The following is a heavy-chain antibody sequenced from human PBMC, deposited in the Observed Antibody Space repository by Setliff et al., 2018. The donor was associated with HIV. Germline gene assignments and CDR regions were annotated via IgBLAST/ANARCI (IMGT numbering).Heavy chain of an antibody. D-gene: IGHD6-13*01. V-gene: IGHV4-59*11. Sequence: PSETLSLTCAVSGVSITSHYWSWIRQPPGKGLEWIGFIYYSVNNNYNPSLKSRVSISLDKSENQLSLRLTSVTAADTAVYYCARVPVSSYYYYMDVWGKGTTVTVSS. CDR2: IYYSVNN. J-gene: IGHJ6*03. CDR1: GVSITSHY. CDR3: ARVPVSSYYYYMDV.